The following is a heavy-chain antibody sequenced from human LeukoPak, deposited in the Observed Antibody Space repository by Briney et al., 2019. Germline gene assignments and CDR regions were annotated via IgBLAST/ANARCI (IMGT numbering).Heavy chain of an antibody. D-gene: IGHD2-21*01. CDR2: VDPEDGET. J-gene: IGHJ4*02. CDR3: ARAKFPPFVDY. V-gene: IGHV1-69-2*01. Sequence: ASVKISCKVSGYTFTDYYMHWVQQAPGKGLEWMGLVDPEDGETIYAEKFQGRVTITADTSTDTAYMELSRLRSDDTAVYYCARAKFPPFVDYWGQGTLVTVSS. CDR1: GYTFTDYY.